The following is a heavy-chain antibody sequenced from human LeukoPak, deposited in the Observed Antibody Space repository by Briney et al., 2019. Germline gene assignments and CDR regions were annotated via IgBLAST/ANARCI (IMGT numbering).Heavy chain of an antibody. D-gene: IGHD3-22*01. Sequence: PGGSLRLSCAASGFTFSSYAMSWVRQAPGKELEWVSAISGSGGSTYYADSVKGRFTISRDNSKNTLYLQMNSLRAGDTAVYYCAKDLTYYYDSSGPYWGQGTLVTVSS. CDR3: AKDLTYYYDSSGPY. J-gene: IGHJ4*02. CDR1: GFTFSSYA. V-gene: IGHV3-23*01. CDR2: ISGSGGST.